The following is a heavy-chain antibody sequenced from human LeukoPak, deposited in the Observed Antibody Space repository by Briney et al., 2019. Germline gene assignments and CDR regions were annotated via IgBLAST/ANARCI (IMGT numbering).Heavy chain of an antibody. Sequence: ASVKVSCKASGYTFTSYDINWVRQATGQGLEWMGWMNPNSGNTGYAQKFQGRVTMTRNTSISTAYMELSSLRSEDTAVYYCAKLPEVVVVVIFGENWGQGTLVTVSS. D-gene: IGHD3-22*01. CDR2: MNPNSGNT. CDR3: AKLPEVVVVVIFGEN. CDR1: GYTFTSYD. J-gene: IGHJ4*02. V-gene: IGHV1-8*01.